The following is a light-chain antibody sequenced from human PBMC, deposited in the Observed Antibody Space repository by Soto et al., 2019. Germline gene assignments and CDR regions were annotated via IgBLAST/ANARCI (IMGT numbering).Light chain of an antibody. J-gene: IGKJ1*01. Sequence: DIQMTQSPSALSASVGDRVTITCRASQSITNYLNWYQHKPGQAPNLLIYAASTLQAGVPSRFRGSGSGTEFTLTISSLQSEGFAVYYCQQYNNWPRTFGQGTKVAIK. CDR3: QQYNNWPRT. V-gene: IGKV1-17*01. CDR2: AAS. CDR1: QSITNY.